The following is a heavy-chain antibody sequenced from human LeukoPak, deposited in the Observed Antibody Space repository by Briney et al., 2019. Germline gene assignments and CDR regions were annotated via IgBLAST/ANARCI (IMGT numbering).Heavy chain of an antibody. CDR3: VGSSYCSGGSCYSGPAP. CDR2: INHSGST. J-gene: IGHJ5*02. Sequence: SETLSLTCAVYGGSFSGYYWSWIRQPPGKGLEWLGEINHSGSTNYNPSLKSRVTISVDTSKNQFSLRLSSVIAADTAVYYCVGSSYCSGGSCYSGPAPWGQGTLVTVSS. CDR1: GGSFSGYY. V-gene: IGHV4-34*01. D-gene: IGHD2-15*01.